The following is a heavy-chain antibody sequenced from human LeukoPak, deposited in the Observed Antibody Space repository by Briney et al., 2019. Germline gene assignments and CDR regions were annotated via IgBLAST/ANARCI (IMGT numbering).Heavy chain of an antibody. Sequence: GGSLRLSCAASGFTFTNYAMSWVRQAPGKGLERVSAISGIGGSTYYADSVKGRFTISKDNSKNTLYLQMNSLRAEDTAIYYCAKAHDFWSGYYGSGWFDPWGQGTLVTVSS. CDR3: AKAHDFWSGYYGSGWFDP. J-gene: IGHJ5*02. D-gene: IGHD3-3*01. V-gene: IGHV3-23*01. CDR2: ISGIGGST. CDR1: GFTFTNYA.